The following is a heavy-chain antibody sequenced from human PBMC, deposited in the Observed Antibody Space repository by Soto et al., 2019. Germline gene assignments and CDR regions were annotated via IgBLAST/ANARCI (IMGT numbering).Heavy chain of an antibody. CDR2: IYYIGST. J-gene: IGHJ5*02. CDR3: ARSVFP. Sequence: QVQLQESGPGLVKPSQTLSLTCTVSGGSISSGGYYWNWIRQHPGKGLEWIGYIYYIGSTYYNPVLKSRVTISLDTFKNQFSLKLSSLTAADTAVDYCARSVFPWGQGTLVTVSS. V-gene: IGHV4-31*03. CDR1: GGSISSGGYY.